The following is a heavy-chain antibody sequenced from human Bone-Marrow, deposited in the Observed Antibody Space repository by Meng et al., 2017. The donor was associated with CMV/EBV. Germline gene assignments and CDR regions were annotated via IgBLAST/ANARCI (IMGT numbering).Heavy chain of an antibody. CDR2: ISYDGNSE. Sequence: GESLKISCAASGFTVSSNYMSWVRQAPGKGLEWVATISYDGNSEYYADSVKGRFTISRDNSKDTLFVQMNSLRAEDRAVYYCARGPTYSDFWRGDPLHYGVDVWGQGTTVTVSS. J-gene: IGHJ6*02. CDR1: GFTVSSNY. V-gene: IGHV3-30*03. D-gene: IGHD3-3*01. CDR3: ARGPTYSDFWRGDPLHYGVDV.